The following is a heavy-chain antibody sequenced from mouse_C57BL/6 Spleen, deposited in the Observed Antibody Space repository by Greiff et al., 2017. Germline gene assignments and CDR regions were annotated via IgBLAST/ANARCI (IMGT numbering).Heavy chain of an antibody. Sequence: VQLQQPGAELVMPGASVKLSCKASGYTFTSYWMHWVKQRPGQGLEWIGKFDPSDSYTNYNQKFKGQSTLTVDKSSSTAYMQLSSLTSEDYAVYYCARGRDSSGYEADYWGQGTTLTVSS. CDR2: FDPSDSYT. CDR1: GYTFTSYW. D-gene: IGHD3-2*02. V-gene: IGHV1-69*01. J-gene: IGHJ2*01. CDR3: ARGRDSSGYEADY.